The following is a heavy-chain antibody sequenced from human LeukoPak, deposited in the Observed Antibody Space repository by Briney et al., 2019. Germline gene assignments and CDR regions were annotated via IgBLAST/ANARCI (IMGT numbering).Heavy chain of an antibody. CDR3: ARDQWATVLKRFDY. V-gene: IGHV3-7*01. CDR2: IKQDGNEK. CDR1: GFTFSSYW. J-gene: IGHJ4*02. Sequence: GGSLRLSCAAFGFTFSSYWMSWVRQAPEKGLEWVANIKQDGNEKYYVDSVKGRFTISRDNAKNSLYLQMNSLRAEDTAVYYCARDQWATVLKRFDYWGQGTLVTVSS. D-gene: IGHD4-11*01.